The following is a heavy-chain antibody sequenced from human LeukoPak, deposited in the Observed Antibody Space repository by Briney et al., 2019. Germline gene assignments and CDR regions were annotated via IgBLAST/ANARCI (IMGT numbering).Heavy chain of an antibody. CDR3: ARGIAVAGTGKFDP. CDR1: GYTCTSYG. CDR2: ISAYNGNT. J-gene: IGHJ5*02. Sequence: ASVKVSCKASGYTCTSYGISWVRQAPGQGLEWMGWISAYNGNTNYAQKLQGRVTMTTDTSTSTAYMELRSLRSDDTAVYYCARGIAVAGTGKFDPWGQGTLVTVSS. V-gene: IGHV1-18*01. D-gene: IGHD6-19*01.